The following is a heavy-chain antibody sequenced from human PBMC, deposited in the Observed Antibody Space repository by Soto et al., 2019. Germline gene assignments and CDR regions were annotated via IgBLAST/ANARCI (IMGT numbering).Heavy chain of an antibody. J-gene: IGHJ4*01. V-gene: IGHV5-51*01. CDR2: IYPGDSDT. CDR1: GYTFTSYW. D-gene: IGHD5-18*01. Sequence: GESLKISCTGSGYTFTSYWIAWVRQMPGKGLEWMGLIYPGDSDTRYSPSFQGQVTISADKSINTAYLQWNSLKASDSAMYYCAIRGNSHAYFDFWGHGTLVTVSS. CDR3: AIRGNSHAYFDF.